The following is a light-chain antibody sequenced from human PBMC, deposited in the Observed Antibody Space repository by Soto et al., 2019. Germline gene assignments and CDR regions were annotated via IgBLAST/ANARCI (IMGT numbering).Light chain of an antibody. CDR3: SAWDDSLNGPV. CDR2: NKN. Sequence: QSVLTQPPSASGTPGQRVTVSCSGRRSNIGSHPVHWYQQLPGTAPKLLIFNKNLRPSGVPDRFSGSKSGTSASLAISGLQSEDEADYYCSAWDDSLNGPVFGGGTKLTVL. V-gene: IGLV1-44*01. J-gene: IGLJ3*02. CDR1: RSNIGSHP.